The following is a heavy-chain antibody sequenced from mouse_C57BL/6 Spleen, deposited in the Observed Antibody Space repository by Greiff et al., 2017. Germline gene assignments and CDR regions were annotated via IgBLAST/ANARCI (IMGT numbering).Heavy chain of an antibody. D-gene: IGHD2-4*01. Sequence: QVQLQQSGAELVRPGSSVKLSCKASGYTFTSYWMHWVKQRPIQGLEWIGNIDPSDSETHYNQKFKDKATLTVDKSSSTAYMQLSSLTSEDSAVYYCARDDYDEGYAMDYWGQGTSVTVSS. V-gene: IGHV1-52*01. CDR1: GYTFTSYW. CDR2: IDPSDSET. CDR3: ARDDYDEGYAMDY. J-gene: IGHJ4*01.